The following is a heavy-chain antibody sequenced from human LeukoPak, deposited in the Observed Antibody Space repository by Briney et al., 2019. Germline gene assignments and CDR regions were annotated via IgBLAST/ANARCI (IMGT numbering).Heavy chain of an antibody. J-gene: IGHJ4*02. V-gene: IGHV3-23*01. D-gene: IGHD6-19*01. CDR3: AKVRESVAVAQSFDY. CDR2: ISPGGGTT. CDR1: GFAFGSEA. Sequence: GGSLRLSCGVSGFAFGSEAMNWVRQSPARGLEWVASISPGGGTTYYADSVKGRFTISRDNSNNTLYVQMSSLRAEDTAVYYCAKVRESVAVAQSFDYWGQGTLVTVSS.